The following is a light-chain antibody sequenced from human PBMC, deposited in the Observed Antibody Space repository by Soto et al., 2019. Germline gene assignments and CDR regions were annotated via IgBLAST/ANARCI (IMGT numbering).Light chain of an antibody. Sequence: EIVLTQSPGTLSLSPGERATLSCRASQSVRRYLAWYQQKPGQAPRLLIYDASTRATGIPARFSGSGSETDFTLTVSRLEPEDFAVYYCLQCGASWTFGQGTKVDIK. CDR2: DAS. CDR1: QSVRRY. J-gene: IGKJ1*01. V-gene: IGKV3-20*01. CDR3: LQCGASWT.